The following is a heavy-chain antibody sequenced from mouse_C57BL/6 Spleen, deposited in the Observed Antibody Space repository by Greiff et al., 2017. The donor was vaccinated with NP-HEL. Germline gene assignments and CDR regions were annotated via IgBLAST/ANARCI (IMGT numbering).Heavy chain of an antibody. Sequence: DVKLVESGGGLVKPGGSLKLSCAASGFTFSDYGMHWVRQAPEKGLEWVAYISSGSSTIYYADTVKGRFTISRDNAKNTLFLQMTSLRSEDTAMYYCGYGDYAMDYWGQGTSVTVSS. V-gene: IGHV5-17*01. CDR1: GFTFSDYG. CDR2: ISSGSSTI. D-gene: IGHD1-1*01. CDR3: GYGDYAMDY. J-gene: IGHJ4*01.